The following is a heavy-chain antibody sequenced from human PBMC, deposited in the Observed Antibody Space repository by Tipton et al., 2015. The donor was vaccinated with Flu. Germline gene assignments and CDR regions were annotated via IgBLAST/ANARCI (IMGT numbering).Heavy chain of an antibody. CDR2: IYYSGST. CDR1: GGSISSGGAY. J-gene: IGHJ5*02. D-gene: IGHD4-11*01. Sequence: TLSLTCTVSGGSISSGGAYWSWIRQHPGKGLEWIGCIYYSGSTYYNPSLKSRVTMSVDTSKNQFSLKVFSVTAADTAVYYCARRDYSNYVSDPKSWFDPWGQGTLVTVSS. CDR3: ARRDYSNYVSDPKSWFDP. V-gene: IGHV4-31*03.